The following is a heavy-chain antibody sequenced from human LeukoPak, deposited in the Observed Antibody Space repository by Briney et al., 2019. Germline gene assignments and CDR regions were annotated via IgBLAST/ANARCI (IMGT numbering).Heavy chain of an antibody. V-gene: IGHV3-7*01. CDR2: IKQDGNEK. Sequence: GGSLRLSCAASGFTFSSYWMSWVRQAPGKGLEWVANIKQDGNEKYYVDSVKGRFTISRDNAKNSLYLQMNSLRAEDTAVYYCARTRYCSGGSCYRVDYWGQGALVTVSS. D-gene: IGHD2-15*01. CDR3: ARTRYCSGGSCYRVDY. J-gene: IGHJ4*02. CDR1: GFTFSSYW.